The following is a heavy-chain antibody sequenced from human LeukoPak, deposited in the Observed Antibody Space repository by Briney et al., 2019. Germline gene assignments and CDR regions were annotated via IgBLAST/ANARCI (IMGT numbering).Heavy chain of an antibody. CDR1: GYTFTSYD. Sequence: ASVKVSCKASGYTFTSYDINWVRQATGQGLEWMGWMNPNSGNTGYAQKFQGRVTITRNTSISTAYMELSSLRSEDTAVYYCARDPTRGIAVAGPRIAFDIWGQGTMVTVSS. CDR2: MNPNSGNT. CDR3: ARDPTRGIAVAGPRIAFDI. J-gene: IGHJ3*02. V-gene: IGHV1-8*03. D-gene: IGHD6-19*01.